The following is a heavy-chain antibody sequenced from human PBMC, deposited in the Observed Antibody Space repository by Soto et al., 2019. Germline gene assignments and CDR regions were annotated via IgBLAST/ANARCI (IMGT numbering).Heavy chain of an antibody. Sequence: EVQLVESGGGVVQPGGSLRLSCAASGFSFNTWMHWVRQAPGKGLVWLSRINSAGSSTTYADSVEGRFFVSRDNAKNTLYLQINSLTADDTGVYYCTRGASGYGNFDYWGQGVLLTVSS. J-gene: IGHJ4*02. D-gene: IGHD5-12*01. CDR3: TRGASGYGNFDY. V-gene: IGHV3-74*01. CDR1: GFSFNTW. CDR2: INSAGSST.